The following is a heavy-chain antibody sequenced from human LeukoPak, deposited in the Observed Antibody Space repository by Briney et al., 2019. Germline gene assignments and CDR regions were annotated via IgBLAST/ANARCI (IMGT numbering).Heavy chain of an antibody. V-gene: IGHV1-18*01. J-gene: IGHJ4*02. CDR3: ARDLDDYYGSGSYYPDY. CDR2: ISAYNGNT. D-gene: IGHD3-10*01. Sequence: GASVKVSCKASGYTFTSYGISWVRQAPGQGLEWMGWISAYNGNTNYAQKLQGRVTMTTDTSTSTAYMELRSLRSDDTAVYYCARDLDDYYGSGSYYPDYWGQGTLVTVSS. CDR1: GYTFTSYG.